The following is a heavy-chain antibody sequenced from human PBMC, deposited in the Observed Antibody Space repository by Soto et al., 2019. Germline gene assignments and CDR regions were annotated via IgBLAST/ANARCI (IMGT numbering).Heavy chain of an antibody. Sequence: QVQLQESGPGLVKPSQTLSLTCTVSGDSVRNGGYYWNWIRQYPGKGLEWIGYIYYTGSTSYNPSLESRLTLSADPSKNPFPLRLRSVAGADTAVYFCARKVSATPYFWYWGQGALVNISS. V-gene: IGHV4-31*03. CDR3: ARKVSATPYFWY. D-gene: IGHD3-16*01. CDR2: IYYTGST. J-gene: IGHJ4*02. CDR1: GDSVRNGGYY.